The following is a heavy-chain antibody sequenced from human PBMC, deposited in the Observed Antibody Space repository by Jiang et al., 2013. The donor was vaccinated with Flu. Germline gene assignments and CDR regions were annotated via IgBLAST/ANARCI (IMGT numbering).Heavy chain of an antibody. CDR1: GGSFSGYY. V-gene: IGHV4-34*01. Sequence: GSGLVKPSETLSLTCAVYGGSFSGYYWSWIRQPPGKGLEWIGEINHSGSTNYNPSLKSRVTMSVDTSKNQFSLKLSSVTAADTAVYYCARTGNYDILTPNWFGPWGQGTLVTVSS. CDR2: INHSGST. D-gene: IGHD3-9*01. J-gene: IGHJ5*02. CDR3: ARTGNYDILTPNWFGP.